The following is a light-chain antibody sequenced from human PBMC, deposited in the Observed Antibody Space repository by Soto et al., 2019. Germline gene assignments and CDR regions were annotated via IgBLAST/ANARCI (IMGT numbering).Light chain of an antibody. CDR1: QSVSNN. V-gene: IGKV3-15*01. Sequence: EIVMTQSPATLSVSPGERATLSCRASQSVSNNLAWFQQKPGQAPRLLIYGTSTRATGIPARFSGSGSGTDFTLTISSLQAEDFEVYYCQQYNNWPSWTFGQGTKVEIK. CDR3: QQYNNWPSWT. J-gene: IGKJ1*01. CDR2: GTS.